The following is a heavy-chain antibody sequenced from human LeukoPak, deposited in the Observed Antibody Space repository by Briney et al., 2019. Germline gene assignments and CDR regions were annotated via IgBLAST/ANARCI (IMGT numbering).Heavy chain of an antibody. CDR2: IYYSGST. Sequence: SQTLSLTCTVSGGSISSGDYYWSWIRQPPGKGLEWTGYIYYSGSTYYNPSLKSRVTISVDTSKNQFSLKLSSVTAADTAVYYCARFDVALEWWSGDAFDIWGQGTMVTVSS. CDR3: ARFDVALEWWSGDAFDI. CDR1: GGSISSGDYY. V-gene: IGHV4-30-4*01. D-gene: IGHD2-15*01. J-gene: IGHJ3*02.